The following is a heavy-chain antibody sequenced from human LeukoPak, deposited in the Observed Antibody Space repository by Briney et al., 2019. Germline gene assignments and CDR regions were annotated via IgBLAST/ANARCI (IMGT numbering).Heavy chain of an antibody. J-gene: IGHJ4*02. CDR3: AKVPGFIAAAAYFDY. CDR2: ISGSGGST. Sequence: GGSLRLSCAASGFTFSSYVMSWVRLAPGKGLEWVSAISGSGGSTYYADSVKGRFTISRDNSKNTLYLQMNSLRAEDTAVYYCAKVPGFIAAAAYFDYWGQGTLVTVSS. D-gene: IGHD6-13*01. V-gene: IGHV3-23*01. CDR1: GFTFSSYV.